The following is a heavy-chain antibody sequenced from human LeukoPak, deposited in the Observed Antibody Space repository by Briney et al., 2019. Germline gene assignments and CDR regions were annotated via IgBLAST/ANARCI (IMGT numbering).Heavy chain of an antibody. CDR2: IYTSGST. Sequence: SQTLSLTCTVSGGSISSGGYYWSWIRQPAGKGLEWIGRIYTSGSTNYNPSLKSRVTISVDTSKNQFSLKLSSVTAADTAVYYCARELPHYYYDSSGYFDYWGQGTLVTVSS. V-gene: IGHV4-61*02. J-gene: IGHJ4*02. CDR1: GGSISSGGYY. CDR3: ARELPHYYYDSSGYFDY. D-gene: IGHD3-22*01.